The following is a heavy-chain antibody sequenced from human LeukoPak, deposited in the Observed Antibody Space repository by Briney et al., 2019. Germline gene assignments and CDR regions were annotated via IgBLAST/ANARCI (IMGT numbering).Heavy chain of an antibody. Sequence: SVKVSCKASGGTFSSYAISWVRQAPGQGLEWMGGIIPIFGTANYAQKFQGRVTITADESTSTAYMELSSLRSEDTAVYYCARGTVDYYYMDVWGKGTTVTVSS. J-gene: IGHJ6*03. D-gene: IGHD2-21*01. CDR2: IIPIFGTA. V-gene: IGHV1-69*13. CDR1: GGTFSSYA. CDR3: ARGTVDYYYMDV.